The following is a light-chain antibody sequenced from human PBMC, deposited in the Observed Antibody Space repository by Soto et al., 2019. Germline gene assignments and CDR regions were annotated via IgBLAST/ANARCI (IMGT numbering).Light chain of an antibody. J-gene: IGKJ1*01. CDR2: GAS. CDR3: QHYNYWPPWT. Sequence: EIVMTQSPATLSVSPGERATLSCRASQSVNSNLAWYQQKPGQSPRLLIYGASTRATGIPARFSGSGSGTEFTVTISSLQSEDFAVYYCQHYNYWPPWTFGQGTKVEIK. V-gene: IGKV3-15*01. CDR1: QSVNSN.